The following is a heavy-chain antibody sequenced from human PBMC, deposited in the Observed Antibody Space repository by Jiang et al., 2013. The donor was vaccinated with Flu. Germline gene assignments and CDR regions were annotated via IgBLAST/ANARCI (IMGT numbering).Heavy chain of an antibody. CDR1: GFIFSENA. CDR3: AKDLAGPDVFDI. J-gene: IGHJ3*02. CDR2: INGDGGTT. V-gene: IGHV3-23*01. Sequence: VQLLESGGGLVQPGGSLRLACAASGFIFSENAMSWVRQTPGKGLEWVSAINGDGGTTFYADSVKGRFTISRDNSRNTLHLQMNSLRAEDTAFYYCAKDLAGPDVFDIWGLGTMVTVSS.